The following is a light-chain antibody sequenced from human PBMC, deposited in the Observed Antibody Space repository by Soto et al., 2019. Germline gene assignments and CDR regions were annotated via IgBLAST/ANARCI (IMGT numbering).Light chain of an antibody. CDR3: SSNAGSNNLV. Sequence: QSVLTQPPSASGTPGQSVTIPCTGTSSDVGDYNYVSWYQQHPGKAPKLVIYEVSRRPSGVPDRFSGSKSGNTASLTVSGLQAEDEADYYCSSNAGSNNLVFGGGTKLPVL. J-gene: IGLJ2*01. V-gene: IGLV2-8*01. CDR2: EVS. CDR1: SSDVGDYNY.